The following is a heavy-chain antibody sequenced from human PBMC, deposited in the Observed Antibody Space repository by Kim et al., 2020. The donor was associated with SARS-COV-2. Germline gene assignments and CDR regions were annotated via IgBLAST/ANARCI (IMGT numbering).Heavy chain of an antibody. CDR2: ISSSPGTM. Sequence: GGSLRLSCATFGFSFDTYFMNWVRQAPGKGLEWVAYISSSPGTMFYADSVKGRFTISRDNAKNSLFLQMRSLRVEDTAVYYCARAPIVGFTTRAPYYYGMDVWGPGTTVIVSS. J-gene: IGHJ6*02. CDR1: GFSFDTYF. CDR3: ARAPIVGFTTRAPYYYGMDV. V-gene: IGHV3-48*01. D-gene: IGHD1-26*01.